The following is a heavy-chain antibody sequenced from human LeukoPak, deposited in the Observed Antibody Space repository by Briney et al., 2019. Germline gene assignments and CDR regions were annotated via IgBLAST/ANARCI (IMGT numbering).Heavy chain of an antibody. CDR1: GASISSYY. J-gene: IGHJ4*02. V-gene: IGHV4-4*07. CDR3: ARDLSGSLYFDF. D-gene: IGHD3-10*01. CDR2: LYISGST. Sequence: SETLSLTCTVSGASISSYYYNWIRQTAGGGLEWIGRLYISGSTDYNPSLKSRVTISVDTSMNQFYLKMNSVTAAGTAVYFCARDLSGSLYFDFWGPGVLVTVSS.